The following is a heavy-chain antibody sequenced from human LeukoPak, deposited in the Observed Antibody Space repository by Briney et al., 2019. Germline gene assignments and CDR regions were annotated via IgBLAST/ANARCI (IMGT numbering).Heavy chain of an antibody. Sequence: GASVKVSCKASGYTFTGYYMHWVRQAPGQGLEWMGWINPNSGGTNYAQKFQGRVTMTRDTSISTAYMEVSRLRFDDTAVYYCARGATLTYYYDSSGFYSFDYWGQGTQVTVSS. CDR2: INPNSGGT. CDR1: GYTFTGYY. D-gene: IGHD3-22*01. J-gene: IGHJ4*02. CDR3: ARGATLTYYYDSSGFYSFDY. V-gene: IGHV1-2*02.